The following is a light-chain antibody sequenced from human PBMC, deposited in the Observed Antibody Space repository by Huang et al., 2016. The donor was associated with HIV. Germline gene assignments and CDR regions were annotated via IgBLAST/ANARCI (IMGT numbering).Light chain of an antibody. J-gene: IGKJ1*01. CDR3: QQSYSTPRT. CDR2: AAS. Sequence: DIQMTQSPSSLSASVGDRVTITCRASKSISSYLNWYQQKPGNAPKLLIYAASSLQSGVPSRCSGSGSGTDFTLTISSLQPEDFATYYCQQSYSTPRTFGQGTKVEIK. CDR1: KSISSY. V-gene: IGKV1-39*01.